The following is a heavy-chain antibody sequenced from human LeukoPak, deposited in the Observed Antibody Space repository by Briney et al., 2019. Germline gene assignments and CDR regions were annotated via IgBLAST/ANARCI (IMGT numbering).Heavy chain of an antibody. V-gene: IGHV4-38-2*01. J-gene: IGHJ4*02. CDR2: IYHSGNT. CDR1: GYSISSGYY. Sequence: PSDTLSLICAVSGYSISSGYYWGWIRHPPGQGLEWVANIYHSGNTYYNPPIKSRVTISVNTSKTQFALKLCSVIAADTAVYYCARAAAIAVAGGAFDYWGQGTLVTVSS. CDR3: ARAAAIAVAGGAFDY. D-gene: IGHD6-13*01.